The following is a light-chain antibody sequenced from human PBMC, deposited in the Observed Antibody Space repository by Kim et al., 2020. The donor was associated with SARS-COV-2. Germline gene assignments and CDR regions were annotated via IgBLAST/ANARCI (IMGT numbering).Light chain of an antibody. CDR2: SNN. J-gene: IGLJ1*01. CDR1: SSNIGSNT. Sequence: ELTQPPSASGTPGQRVTISCSGSSSNIGSNTVNWYQQLPGTAPKLLIYSNNQRPSGVPDRFSGSKSGTSASLAISGLQSEDEADYFCAAWDDSLNGFYVFGTGTKVTVL. CDR3: AAWDDSLNGFYV. V-gene: IGLV1-44*01.